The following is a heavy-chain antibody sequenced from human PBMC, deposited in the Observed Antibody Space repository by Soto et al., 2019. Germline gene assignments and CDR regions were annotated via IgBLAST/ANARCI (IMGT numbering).Heavy chain of an antibody. CDR2: IYSGGST. CDR1: GFTFSRND. D-gene: IGHD3-22*01. V-gene: IGHV3-53*01. J-gene: IGHJ3*01. CDR3: ATRPLLPGAP. Sequence: EGQLVESGGGLIQPGGSLRLCCAASGFTFSRNDMNWVRQAPGKGLEWVSLIYSGGSTYYADSVKGRFTISRDNSKNTLYLQMSSLRAEDTAVYYCATRPLLPGAPWGQGTMVTVSS.